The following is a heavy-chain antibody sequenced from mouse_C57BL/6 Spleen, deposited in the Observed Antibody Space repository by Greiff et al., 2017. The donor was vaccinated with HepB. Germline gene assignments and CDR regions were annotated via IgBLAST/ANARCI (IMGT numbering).Heavy chain of an antibody. CDR2: ISSGCSTI. D-gene: IGHD4-1*01. CDR1: GFTFSDYG. J-gene: IGHJ1*03. V-gene: IGHV5-17*01. Sequence: EVHLVESGGGLVKPGGSLKLSCAASGFTFSDYGMHWVRPAPEKGLEWVAYISSGCSTIYYADTVKGRFTISRDNAKNTLLRQMTSLRSEDTAMYYCARNCDVRNWYFDVWGTGTTVTVSS. CDR3: ARNCDVRNWYFDV.